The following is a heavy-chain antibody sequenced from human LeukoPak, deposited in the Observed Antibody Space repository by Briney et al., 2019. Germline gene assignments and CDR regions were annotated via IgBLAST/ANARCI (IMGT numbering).Heavy chain of an antibody. Sequence: GGSLRLSCAASGFTLSSYAMSWVRQAPGKGLEWVSAISGSGGSTYYADSVKGRFTISRDNSKNTLYLQMNSLRAEDTAVYYCAKALTSSYYGSGSLWFDPWGQGTLVTVSS. J-gene: IGHJ5*02. CDR3: AKALTSSYYGSGSLWFDP. CDR1: GFTLSSYA. CDR2: ISGSGGST. V-gene: IGHV3-23*01. D-gene: IGHD3-10*01.